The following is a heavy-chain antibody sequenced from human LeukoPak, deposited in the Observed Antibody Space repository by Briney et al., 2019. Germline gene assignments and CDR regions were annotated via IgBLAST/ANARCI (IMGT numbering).Heavy chain of an antibody. D-gene: IGHD2-2*01. Sequence: QPGGSLRLSCAASGFTFSSYEMNWVRHAPGRGLEWVSHISGGGESTVYPDAVKGRFTISRDNAKNSLYLQMNSLRVEDTGVYYCARRSGRRYECWGQGVLVTVPP. V-gene: IGHV3-48*03. J-gene: IGHJ4*02. CDR1: GFTFSSYE. CDR2: ISGGGEST. CDR3: ARRSGRRYEC.